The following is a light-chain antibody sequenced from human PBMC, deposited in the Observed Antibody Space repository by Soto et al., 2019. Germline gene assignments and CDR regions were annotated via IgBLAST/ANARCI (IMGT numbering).Light chain of an antibody. CDR2: GAS. V-gene: IGKV1-39*01. CDR1: QSISTY. J-gene: IGKJ4*01. CDR3: QQTYRAPPT. Sequence: DIQMTQSPSSLSASVGDRVTITCRASQSISTYLNWYQQKPGKAPKVLIYGASSLQSGVPSRFSGGGSGTDSTLSISSLQPEDFATYYCQQTYRAPPTFGGGTNVEIK.